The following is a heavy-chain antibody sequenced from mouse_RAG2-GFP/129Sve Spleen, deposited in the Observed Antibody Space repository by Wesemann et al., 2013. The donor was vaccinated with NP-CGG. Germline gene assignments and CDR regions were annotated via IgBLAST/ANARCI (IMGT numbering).Heavy chain of an antibody. CDR3: ARHEGGRGDFDY. J-gene: IGHJ2*01. D-gene: IGHD3-3*01. CDR1: GYTFTEYI. CDR2: FYPGSGSI. Sequence: VQLQQSGAELGETRGASVKLSCKASGYTFTEYIIHWVKQRSGQGLEWIGWFYPGSGSIKYNEKFKDKATLTADKSSSTVYMELSRLTSEDSAVYFCARHEGGRGDFDYWGQGTTLTVSS. V-gene: IGHV1-62-2*01.